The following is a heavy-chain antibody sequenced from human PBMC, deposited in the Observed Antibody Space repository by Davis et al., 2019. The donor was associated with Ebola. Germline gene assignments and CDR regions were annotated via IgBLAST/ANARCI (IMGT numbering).Heavy chain of an antibody. CDR1: GFTFSSYA. Sequence: GGSLRLSCAASGFTFSSYAMHWVRQAPGKGLEWVAIIRFDGSNKYYADSVKGRFTISRDNSKNTLYLQMNSLREEDTAVYYCAKLATEVHYIYWYFDLWGRGTLVTVSS. CDR3: AKLATEVHYIYWYFDL. D-gene: IGHD2-21*02. V-gene: IGHV3-30*02. CDR2: IRFDGSNK. J-gene: IGHJ2*01.